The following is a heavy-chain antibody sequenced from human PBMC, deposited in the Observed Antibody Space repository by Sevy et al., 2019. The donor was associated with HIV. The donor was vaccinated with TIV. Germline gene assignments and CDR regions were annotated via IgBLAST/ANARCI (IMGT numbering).Heavy chain of an antibody. D-gene: IGHD6-19*01. CDR1: GFTFSSYA. J-gene: IGHJ4*02. CDR2: ISGSGGST. CDR3: AKGEAVAGSGGGSFDY. Sequence: GGSLRLSCAASGFTFSSYAMSWVRQAPGKGLEWVSAISGSGGSTYYADSVKGRFTISRDNSKNALYLQMNSLRAEDTAVYYCAKGEAVAGSGGGSFDYWGQGTLVTVSS. V-gene: IGHV3-23*01.